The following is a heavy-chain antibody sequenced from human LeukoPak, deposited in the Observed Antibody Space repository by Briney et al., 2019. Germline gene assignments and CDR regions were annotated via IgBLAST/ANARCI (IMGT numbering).Heavy chain of an antibody. CDR3: ARQLYCGGDCYHDAFDI. J-gene: IGHJ3*02. D-gene: IGHD2-21*02. CDR1: GYSFTSYW. CDR2: IYPGDSDT. V-gene: IGHV5-51*01. Sequence: GESLKISCKGSGYSFTSYWIGWARQMPGKGLEWMGIIYPGDSDTRYSPSFQGQVTISADKSISTAYLQWSSLKASDTAMYYCARQLYCGGDCYHDAFDIWGQGTMVTVSS.